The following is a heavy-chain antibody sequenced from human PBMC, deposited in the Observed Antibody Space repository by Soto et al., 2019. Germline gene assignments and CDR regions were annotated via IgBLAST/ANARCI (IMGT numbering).Heavy chain of an antibody. V-gene: IGHV2-5*02. J-gene: IGHJ5*02. CDR1: GFSLSTSGVG. D-gene: IGHD6-13*01. CDR2: IYWDDDK. CDR3: APRSLPTSIAAAGTNWFDP. Sequence: SGPTLVNPTQTLTLTCTFSGFSLSTSGVGVGWIRQPPGKALEWLALIYWDDDKRYSPSLKSRLTITKDTSKNQVVLTMTNMDPVDTATFFCAPRSLPTSIAAAGTNWFDPWGQGTLVTVSS.